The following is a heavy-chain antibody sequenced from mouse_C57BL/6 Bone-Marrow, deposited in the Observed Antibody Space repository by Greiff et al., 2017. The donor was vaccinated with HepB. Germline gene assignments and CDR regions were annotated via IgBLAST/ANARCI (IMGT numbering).Heavy chain of an antibody. D-gene: IGHD1-1*01. CDR3: ARSPITTVVATDYYAMDY. J-gene: IGHJ4*01. V-gene: IGHV5-17*01. Sequence: EVQGVESGGGLVKPGGSLKLSCAASGFTFSDYGMHWVRQAPEKGLEWVAYISSGSSTIYYADTVKGRFTISRDNAKNTLFLQMTSLRSEDTAMYYCARSPITTVVATDYYAMDYWGQGTSVTVSS. CDR2: ISSGSSTI. CDR1: GFTFSDYG.